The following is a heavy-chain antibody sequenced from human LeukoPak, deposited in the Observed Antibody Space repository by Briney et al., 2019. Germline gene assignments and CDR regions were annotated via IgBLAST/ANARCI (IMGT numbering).Heavy chain of an antibody. Sequence: SETLSLTCAVSGVSFDDYYWSWVRQPPGKGLEWIGEINHSGYTNDSPSLKSRVTISIDTSRKQFSLNLRSVTVADTAVYYCTRMTTGRDYWGQGTLVTVSS. J-gene: IGHJ4*02. D-gene: IGHD4-17*01. V-gene: IGHV4-34*01. CDR3: TRMTTGRDY. CDR1: GVSFDDYY. CDR2: INHSGYT.